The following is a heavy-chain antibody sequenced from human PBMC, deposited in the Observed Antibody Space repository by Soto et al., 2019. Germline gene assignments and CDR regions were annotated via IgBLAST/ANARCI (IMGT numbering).Heavy chain of an antibody. V-gene: IGHV3-30-3*01. CDR1: GFTFSSYA. Sequence: GGSLRLSCAASGFTFSSYAMHWVRQAPGKGLEWVAVISYDGSNKYYADSVKGRFTISRDNSKNTLYLQMNSLRAEDTAVYYCARDRAVRGVIDDYYYYYGMDVWGQGTTVTVSS. D-gene: IGHD3-10*01. CDR3: ARDRAVRGVIDDYYYYYGMDV. CDR2: ISYDGSNK. J-gene: IGHJ6*02.